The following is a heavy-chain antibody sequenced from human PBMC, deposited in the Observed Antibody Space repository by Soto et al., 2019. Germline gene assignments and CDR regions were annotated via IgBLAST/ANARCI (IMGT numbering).Heavy chain of an antibody. CDR1: GFTFSVYS. J-gene: IGHJ4*02. Sequence: GGSLRLSCAASGFTFSVYSMSWVRQAPGKGLEWVSAISASGGSTWYADSVKGRFSISRDTSKNTLYLQMNSLRAEDTAVYYCAKVSIYDSSGYYYYWGQGTLVTVSS. CDR3: AKVSIYDSSGYYYY. V-gene: IGHV3-23*01. D-gene: IGHD3-22*01. CDR2: ISASGGST.